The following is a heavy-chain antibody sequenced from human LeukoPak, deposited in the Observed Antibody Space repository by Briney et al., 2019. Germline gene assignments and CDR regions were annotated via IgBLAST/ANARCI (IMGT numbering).Heavy chain of an antibody. J-gene: IGHJ4*02. V-gene: IGHV3-11*01. CDR2: ISSSGSTI. Sequence: GESLRLSCAASGFAFSDYYMSWIRQAPGKGLEWVSYISSSGSTIYYADSVKGRFTISRDNAKNSLYLQMNSLRAEDTAVYYCARDVAIAVAANPVDYWGQGTLVTVPS. CDR1: GFAFSDYY. D-gene: IGHD6-19*01. CDR3: ARDVAIAVAANPVDY.